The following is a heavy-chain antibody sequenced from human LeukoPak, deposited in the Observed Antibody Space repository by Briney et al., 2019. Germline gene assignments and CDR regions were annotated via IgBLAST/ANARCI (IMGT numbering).Heavy chain of an antibody. V-gene: IGHV4-59*01. J-gene: IGHJ4*02. D-gene: IGHD5-24*01. CDR3: ARSPGSGGRDGLNFDS. Sequence: PSETLSLTCTVSGGSISSYYWSWIRQPPGKGLEWIGYIYYSGSTNYNPSLKSRVTISVDTSKNQFSLKLSSVTAADTPVYYCARSPGSGGRDGLNFDSWGQGTLVTVSS. CDR1: GGSISSYY. CDR2: IYYSGST.